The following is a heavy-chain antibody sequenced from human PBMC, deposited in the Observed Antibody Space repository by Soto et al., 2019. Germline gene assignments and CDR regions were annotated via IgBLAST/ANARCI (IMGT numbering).Heavy chain of an antibody. CDR2: ISWNSGSI. CDR1: GFTFDDDA. CDR3: AKDIHPHYDYIWESYGLGY. V-gene: IGHV3-9*01. J-gene: IGHJ4*02. Sequence: PGWSLRLSCAASGFTFDDDAMHWVRQAPGKGLEWVSGISWNSGSIGYADSVKGRFTISRDNAKNSLYLQMNSLRAEDTALYYCAKDIHPHYDYIWESYGLGYWGQGTLVTVSS. D-gene: IGHD3-16*01.